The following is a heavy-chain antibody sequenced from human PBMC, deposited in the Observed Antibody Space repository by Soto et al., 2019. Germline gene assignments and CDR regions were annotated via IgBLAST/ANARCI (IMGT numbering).Heavy chain of an antibody. D-gene: IGHD3-10*01. CDR1: GFTFSSYG. V-gene: IGHV3-33*01. J-gene: IGHJ4*02. CDR3: AREGMNYGSGSYAELDY. Sequence: QVQLVESGGGVVQPGRSLRLSCAASGFTFSSYGMHWVRQAPGKGLEWVAVIWYDGSNKYYADSVKGRFTISRDNSKNTLYRQMNSLRAEDTAVYYCAREGMNYGSGSYAELDYWGQGTLVTVSS. CDR2: IWYDGSNK.